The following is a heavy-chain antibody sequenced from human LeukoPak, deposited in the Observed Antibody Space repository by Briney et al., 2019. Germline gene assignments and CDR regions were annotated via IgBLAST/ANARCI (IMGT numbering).Heavy chain of an antibody. D-gene: IGHD6-19*01. CDR3: ATEPSSGWPHNDY. CDR2: IIPIFGTA. J-gene: IGHJ4*02. Sequence: SVKVSCKASGGTFSSYAISWVRQAPGQGLEWMGGIIPIFGTANYAQKFQGRVTITADKSTSTAYMELSSLRSEDTAVYYCATEPSSGWPHNDYWGQGTLVTVSS. V-gene: IGHV1-69*06. CDR1: GGTFSSYA.